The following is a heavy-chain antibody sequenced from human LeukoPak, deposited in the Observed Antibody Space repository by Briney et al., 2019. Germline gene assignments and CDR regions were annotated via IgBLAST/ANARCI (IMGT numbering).Heavy chain of an antibody. CDR1: GGSISSYY. D-gene: IGHD3-3*01. V-gene: IGHV4-59*01. Sequence: PSETLSLTCTVSGGSISSYYWSWIRQPPGKGLEWIGYIYYSGTTNYNPSLKSRVTISVDTSKYQFSLKLTSVTVADTAVYYCARDVFWRGSDYWGQGTLVTVSS. J-gene: IGHJ4*02. CDR2: IYYSGTT. CDR3: ARDVFWRGSDY.